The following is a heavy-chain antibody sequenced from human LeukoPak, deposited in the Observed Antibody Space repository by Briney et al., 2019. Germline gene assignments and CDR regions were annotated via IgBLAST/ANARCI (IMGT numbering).Heavy chain of an antibody. CDR2: ISGSGGST. CDR3: AKDLRKYSSSFLVDY. D-gene: IGHD6-13*01. V-gene: IGHV3-23*01. J-gene: IGHJ4*02. Sequence: PGGSLRLSCAASGFTFSSYAMSWVRQAPGKGPEWVSAISGSGGSTYYEDSVKGRFTISRDNSKNTLYRQMNSLRAEDTAVYYCAKDLRKYSSSFLVDYWGQGTLVT. CDR1: GFTFSSYA.